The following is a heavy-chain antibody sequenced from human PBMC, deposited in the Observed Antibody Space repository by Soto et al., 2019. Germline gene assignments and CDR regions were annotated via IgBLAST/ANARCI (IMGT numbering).Heavy chain of an antibody. V-gene: IGHV1-69*13. CDR3: ATPKGAHYYYGMDV. CDR1: GGTFSSYA. J-gene: IGHJ6*02. CDR2: IIPIFGTA. Sequence: SVKVSCKXSGGTFSSYAISWVRQAPGQGLEWMGGIIPIFGTANYAQKFQGRVTITADESTSTAYMELSSLRSEDTAVYYCATPKGAHYYYGMDVWGQGTTVTVSS.